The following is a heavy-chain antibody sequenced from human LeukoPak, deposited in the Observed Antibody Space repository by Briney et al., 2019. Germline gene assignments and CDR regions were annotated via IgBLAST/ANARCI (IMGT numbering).Heavy chain of an antibody. V-gene: IGHV4-4*07. J-gene: IGHJ6*03. Sequence: PSETLSLTCTVSGGSISSYYWSWIRQPAGKGLEWIGRIYTSGSTNYNPSLKSRVTISVDTSKNQFSLKLSSVTAADTAVYYCARITPQAYYYYYMDVWGKGTTVTISS. CDR1: GGSISSYY. CDR3: ARITPQAYYYYYMDV. D-gene: IGHD3-10*01. CDR2: IYTSGST.